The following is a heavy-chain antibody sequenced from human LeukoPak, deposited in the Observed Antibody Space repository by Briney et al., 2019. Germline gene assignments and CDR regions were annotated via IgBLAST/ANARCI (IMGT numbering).Heavy chain of an antibody. CDR3: ARAVSLVGRSIGYCSSTSCYGEYYFDY. CDR1: GFTFSDYY. Sequence: GGSLRLSCAASGFTFSDYYMSWIRQAPGKGLEWVSYISSSGSTIYYADSVKGRFTISRDNAKNSLYLQMSSLRAEDTAVYYCARAVSLVGRSIGYCSSTSCYGEYYFDYWGQGTLVTVSS. J-gene: IGHJ4*02. V-gene: IGHV3-11*01. CDR2: ISSSGSTI. D-gene: IGHD2-2*01.